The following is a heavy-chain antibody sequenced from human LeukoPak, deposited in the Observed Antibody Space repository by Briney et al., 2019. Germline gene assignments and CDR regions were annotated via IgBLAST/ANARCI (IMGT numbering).Heavy chain of an antibody. D-gene: IGHD2-2*01. CDR3: ARAEDIVVVPAAETWFDP. Sequence: SQTLSVTCAISGDSVSSNGAACTWIRQSPSRGLEWLGRTYYGSKWYNDYAVSVKSRITINPDTSKNQFSLQLNSVTPEDTAVYYCARAEDIVVVPAAETWFDPWGQGTLVTVSS. V-gene: IGHV6-1*01. J-gene: IGHJ5*02. CDR1: GDSVSSNGAA. CDR2: TYYGSKWYN.